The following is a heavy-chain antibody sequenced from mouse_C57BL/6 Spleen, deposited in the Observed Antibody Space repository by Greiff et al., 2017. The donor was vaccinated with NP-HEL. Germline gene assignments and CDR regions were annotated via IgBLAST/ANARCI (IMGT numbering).Heavy chain of an antibody. J-gene: IGHJ1*03. V-gene: IGHV1-82*01. Sequence: VQVVESGPELVKPGASVKISCKASGYAFSSSWMNWVKQRPGKGLEWIGRIYPGDGATNYNGKFKGKAKLTADKSSSKAYMQLSILISEDSAVYFCARYYYGSSYWYFDVWGTGTTVTVSS. CDR3: ARYYYGSSYWYFDV. CDR2: IYPGDGAT. CDR1: GYAFSSSW. D-gene: IGHD1-1*01.